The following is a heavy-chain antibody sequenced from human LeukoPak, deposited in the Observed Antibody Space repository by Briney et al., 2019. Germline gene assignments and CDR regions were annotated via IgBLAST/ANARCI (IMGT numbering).Heavy chain of an antibody. CDR1: GGTFSSYA. CDR2: IIPIFGTA. D-gene: IGHD5-18*01. Sequence: EASVKVSCKASGGTFSSYAISWVRQAPGQGLEWMGGIIPIFGTANYAQKFQGRVTITEDKSTSTAYMELSSLRSEDTAVYYCARTVVDTAGFDYWGQGTLVTVSS. CDR3: ARTVVDTAGFDY. V-gene: IGHV1-69*06. J-gene: IGHJ4*02.